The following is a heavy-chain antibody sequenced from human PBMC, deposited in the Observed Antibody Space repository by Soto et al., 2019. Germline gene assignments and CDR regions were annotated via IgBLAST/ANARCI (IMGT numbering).Heavy chain of an antibody. CDR2: IYYSGST. V-gene: IGHV4-59*01. J-gene: IGHJ3*02. Sequence: TSETLSLTCTVSGGSISSYYWSWIRQPPGKGLEWIGYIYYSGSTNYNPSLKSRVTISVDTSKNQFSLKLSSMTAADTAVYYCARDHGVYYGSGRGGAFDIWGQGTMVTVSS. CDR3: ARDHGVYYGSGRGGAFDI. D-gene: IGHD3-10*01. CDR1: GGSISSYY.